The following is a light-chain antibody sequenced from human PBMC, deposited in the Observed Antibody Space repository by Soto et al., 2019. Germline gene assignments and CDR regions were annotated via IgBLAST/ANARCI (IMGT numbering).Light chain of an antibody. CDR2: EAS. V-gene: IGLV2-23*01. CDR3: CSYAGSSTYV. J-gene: IGLJ1*01. CDR1: RSDVGSFHL. Sequence: QSALTQPASVTGSPGQSITISCTGTRSDVGSFHLVSWYQQHPGKAPKLMIYEASKRPSGVSDRFSGSKSGTTASLTISGLQAEDEADYYCCSYAGSSTYVFGTGTKLTVL.